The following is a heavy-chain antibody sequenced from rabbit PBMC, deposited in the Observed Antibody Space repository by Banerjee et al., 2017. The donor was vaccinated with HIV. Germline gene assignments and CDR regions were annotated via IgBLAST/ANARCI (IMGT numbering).Heavy chain of an antibody. Sequence: QERLVESGGGLVKPEGSLKLSCTASGFSFSNKAVMCWVCQAPGKGLEWIACINAVTGKAVYASWAKGRFTFSKTSTATVTLQMTGLTAADPATFFCARDLDGVIGWKFGWWGQGTLVTVS. J-gene: IGHJ3*01. CDR1: GFSFSNKAV. CDR2: INAVTGKA. V-gene: IGHV1S45*01. CDR3: ARDLDGVIGWKFGW. D-gene: IGHD4-1*01.